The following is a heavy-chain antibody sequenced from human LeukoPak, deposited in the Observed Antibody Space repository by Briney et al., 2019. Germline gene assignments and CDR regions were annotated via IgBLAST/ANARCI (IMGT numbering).Heavy chain of an antibody. CDR3: ARHGITMVRGVIIRRYNWFDP. J-gene: IGHJ5*02. CDR1: GGSISSYY. CDR2: IYYSGST. Sequence: PSETLSLTCTVSGGSISSYYWSWIRQPPGKGLEWIGYIYYSGSTNYNPSLKSRVTISVDTSKNQFSLKLSSVTAADTAVYYCARHGITMVRGVIIRRYNWFDPWGQGTLVTVSS. V-gene: IGHV4-59*08. D-gene: IGHD3-10*01.